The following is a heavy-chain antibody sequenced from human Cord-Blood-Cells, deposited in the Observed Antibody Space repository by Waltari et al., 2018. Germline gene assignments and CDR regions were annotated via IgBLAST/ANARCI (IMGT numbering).Heavy chain of an antibody. V-gene: IGHV2-26*01. CDR2: IFSNDEK. CDR3: ARQPKYYDSSGYYFDY. CDR1: GFSLSNARMG. D-gene: IGHD3-22*01. J-gene: IGHJ4*02. Sequence: QVTLKESGPVLVKPTETLTLTCTVSGFSLSNARMGVSWIRQPPGKALEWLAHIFSNDEKSYSTSRKSRRTSAKDTSKSQVVLTMTNMDPVDTATYYCARQPKYYDSSGYYFDYWGQGTLVTVAS.